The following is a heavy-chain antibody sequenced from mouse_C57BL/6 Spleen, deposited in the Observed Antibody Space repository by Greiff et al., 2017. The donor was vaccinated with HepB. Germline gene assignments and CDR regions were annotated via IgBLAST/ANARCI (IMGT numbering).Heavy chain of an antibody. CDR3: AREGVSYYGSSHWYFDV. D-gene: IGHD1-1*01. J-gene: IGHJ1*03. CDR1: GYAFSSYW. Sequence: VQLQQSGAELVKPGASVKISCKASGYAFSSYWMNWVKHRPGKGLEWIGQIYPGDGDTNYNGKFKGKATLTADKSSSTAYMQLSSLTSEDSAVYFCAREGVSYYGSSHWYFDVWGTGTTVTVSS. CDR2: IYPGDGDT. V-gene: IGHV1-80*01.